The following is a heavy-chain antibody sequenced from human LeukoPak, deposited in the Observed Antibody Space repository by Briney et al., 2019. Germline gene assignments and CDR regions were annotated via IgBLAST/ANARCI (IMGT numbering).Heavy chain of an antibody. J-gene: IGHJ4*02. Sequence: SGTLSLTCAVSGGSISSSNRWSWVRQPPGKVLEWIGEIYHSGSTNYNPSLKSRVTISVDKSKNQFSLKLSSVTAADTAVYYCAREGGYSSSWYIDYWGQGTLVTVSS. CDR2: IYHSGST. CDR1: GGSISSSNR. CDR3: AREGGYSSSWYIDY. D-gene: IGHD6-13*01. V-gene: IGHV4-4*02.